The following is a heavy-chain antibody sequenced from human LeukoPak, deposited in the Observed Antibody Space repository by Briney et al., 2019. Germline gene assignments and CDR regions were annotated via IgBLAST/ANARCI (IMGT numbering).Heavy chain of an antibody. D-gene: IGHD3-9*01. CDR2: INHSGST. V-gene: IGHV4-34*01. CDR1: GGSFSGYY. J-gene: IGHJ4*02. CDR3: ARTLRYFDWLLGPFDY. Sequence: SETLSLTCAVYGGSFSGYYWSWIRQPPGKGLEWIGDINHSGSTNYNPSLKSRVTISVDTSKNQFSLKLSSVTAADTAVYYCARTLRYFDWLLGPFDYWGQGTLVTVSS.